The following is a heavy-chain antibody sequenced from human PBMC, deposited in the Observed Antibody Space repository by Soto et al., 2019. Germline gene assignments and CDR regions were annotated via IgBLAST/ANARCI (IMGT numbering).Heavy chain of an antibody. J-gene: IGHJ6*02. D-gene: IGHD6-6*01. V-gene: IGHV4-31*11. Sequence: PXETLSLTCAVSGCSISSGGYYWSWIRQHPGKGLEWIGYIYYSGSTYYNPSLKSRVTISVDTSKNQFSLKLSSVTAADTAVYYCARDRAARAYGMDVWGQGTTVTVSS. CDR3: ARDRAARAYGMDV. CDR2: IYYSGST. CDR1: GCSISSGGYY.